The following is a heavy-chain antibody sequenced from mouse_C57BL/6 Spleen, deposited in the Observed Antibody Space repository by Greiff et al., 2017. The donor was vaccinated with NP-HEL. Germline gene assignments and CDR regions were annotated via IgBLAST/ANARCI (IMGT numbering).Heavy chain of an antibody. J-gene: IGHJ3*01. CDR2: IYWDDDK. CDR3: ARSSYDYDFAY. CDR1: GFSLSTSGMG. Sequence: QVTLKVSGPGILQSSQTLSLTCSFSGFSLSTSGMGVSWIRQPSGKGLEWLAHIYWDDDKRYNPSLKSRLTISKDTSRNQVFLKITSVDTADTATYYCARSSYDYDFAYWGQGTLVTVSA. D-gene: IGHD2-4*01. V-gene: IGHV8-12*01.